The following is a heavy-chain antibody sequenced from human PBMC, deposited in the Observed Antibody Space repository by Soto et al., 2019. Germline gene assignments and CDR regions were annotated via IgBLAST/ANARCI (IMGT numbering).Heavy chain of an antibody. V-gene: IGHV3-23*01. CDR2: ISGSGGST. CDR1: GFTFSSYA. J-gene: IGHJ4*02. CDR3: AKDPMVYAIH. Sequence: EVQLLESGGGLVQPGGSLRLSCVASGFTFSSYAMSWVRQAPGKGLEWVSAISGSGGSTYYADSVKGRFTISRDNSKNAVYLQMNSLRAEETAVDYCAKDPMVYAIHWGQGPLVTGSS. D-gene: IGHD2-8*01.